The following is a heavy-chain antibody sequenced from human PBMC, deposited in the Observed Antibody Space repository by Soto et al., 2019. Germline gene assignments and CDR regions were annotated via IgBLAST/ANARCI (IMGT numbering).Heavy chain of an antibody. Sequence: GGSLRLSCAASGFTFSDDAMHWVRQAPGKGLEWVAVVSHDGRNTHYTDSVKGRFTISRDSSKNTVSLEMTSLRAEDTAVYYCAKGGRQWLVTSDFNYWGQGALVTVSS. J-gene: IGHJ4*02. V-gene: IGHV3-30*18. CDR3: AKGGRQWLVTSDFNY. CDR1: GFTFSDDA. CDR2: VSHDGRNT. D-gene: IGHD6-19*01.